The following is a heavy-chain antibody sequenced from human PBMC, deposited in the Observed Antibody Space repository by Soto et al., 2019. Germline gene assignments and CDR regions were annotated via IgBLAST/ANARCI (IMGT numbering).Heavy chain of an antibody. V-gene: IGHV3-66*01. CDR1: GFTVSSNY. J-gene: IGHJ3*02. CDR3: ARDLRSPDAFDI. Sequence: GGSLRLSCAASGFTVSSNYMSWVRQAPGKGLEWVSVIYSGGCTYYADSVKGRFTISRDNSKNTLYLQMNSLRAEDTAVFYCARDLRSPDAFDIWGQGTMVTVSS. CDR2: IYSGGCT.